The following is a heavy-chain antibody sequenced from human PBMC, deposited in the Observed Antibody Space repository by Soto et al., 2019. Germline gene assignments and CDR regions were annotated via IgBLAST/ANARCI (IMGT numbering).Heavy chain of an antibody. Sequence: ASVKVSCKASGYSFATSGISWVRQAPGQGLEWMGWISAYNGNTNYEQKIQDRVTMTTDTSTSTAYLELRSLRSDDTAVYYCARAGHYYDSSGYANWGQGTLVTVSS. CDR3: ARAGHYYDSSGYAN. V-gene: IGHV1-18*01. CDR2: ISAYNGNT. J-gene: IGHJ4*02. D-gene: IGHD3-22*01. CDR1: GYSFATSG.